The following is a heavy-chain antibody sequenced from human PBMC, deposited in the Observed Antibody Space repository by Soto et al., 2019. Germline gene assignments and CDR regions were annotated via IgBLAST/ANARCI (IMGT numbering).Heavy chain of an antibody. CDR3: ANIDDYYYYGMDV. J-gene: IGHJ6*02. V-gene: IGHV3-23*01. Sequence: PGGSLRLSCAASGFTFSSYAMSWVRQAPGKGLEWVSAISGSGGSTYYADSVKGRFTISRDNSKNTLYLQMNSLRAEDTAVYYCANIDDYYYYGMDVWGQGTTVTVSS. CDR1: GFTFSSYA. D-gene: IGHD1-26*01. CDR2: ISGSGGST.